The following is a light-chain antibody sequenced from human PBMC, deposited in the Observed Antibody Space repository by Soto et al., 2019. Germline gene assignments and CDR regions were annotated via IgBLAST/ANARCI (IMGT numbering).Light chain of an antibody. CDR2: WAS. J-gene: IGKJ3*01. CDR3: QQYYTTPPT. CDR1: QSVLYSSNNKNY. V-gene: IGKV4-1*01. Sequence: DIVMTQSPDSLAVSLGARATINCKSSQSVLYSSNNKNYLAWYQQKPGQPPKLLIYWASTRESGVPDRFSGSGPGTDFTLTISSLRAEDVAVYSCQQYYTTPPTFGPGTKVDIK.